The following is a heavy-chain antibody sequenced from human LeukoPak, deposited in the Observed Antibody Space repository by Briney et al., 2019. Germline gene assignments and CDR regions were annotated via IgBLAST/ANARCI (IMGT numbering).Heavy chain of an antibody. V-gene: IGHV4-4*02. Sequence: SGTLSLTCAVSGGSISGSNWRNWVLQSPGKGLEWIGEVHYSGRTNYNPSLKSRITMSVDKSKNLFSLKLTSVTAADTAVYYCARDGTTVPSLDPWGQGTLVTVSS. D-gene: IGHD4-17*01. CDR2: VHYSGRT. CDR3: ARDGTTVPSLDP. J-gene: IGHJ5*02. CDR1: GGSISGSNW.